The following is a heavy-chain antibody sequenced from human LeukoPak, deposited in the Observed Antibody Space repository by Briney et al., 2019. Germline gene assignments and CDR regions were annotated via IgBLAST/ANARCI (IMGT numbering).Heavy chain of an antibody. CDR3: AELGITMIGGV. D-gene: IGHD3-10*02. CDR1: GFTFSTYG. V-gene: IGHV3-23*01. Sequence: GGSLRLSCVASGFTFSTYGMSWVRQAPGKGLEWVSAISGSGGSTYYADSVKGRFTISRDNAKNSLYLQMNSLRAEDTAVYCCAELGITMIGGVWGKGTTVTISS. CDR2: ISGSGGST. J-gene: IGHJ6*04.